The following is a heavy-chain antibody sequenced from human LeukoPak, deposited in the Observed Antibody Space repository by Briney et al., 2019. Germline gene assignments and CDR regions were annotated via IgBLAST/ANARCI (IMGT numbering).Heavy chain of an antibody. CDR2: ISAYNGDT. CDR1: GYSFASFG. Sequence: ASVKVSCKASGYSFASFGINWVRQAPGQGLEWMGWISAYNGDTNYAQNLQGRVTMTTDTSTSTAYMDLRSLRSDDTAVYYCARGGYYGSGSFPDCWGRGTLVTVSS. V-gene: IGHV1-18*01. CDR3: ARGGYYGSGSFPDC. D-gene: IGHD3-10*01. J-gene: IGHJ4*02.